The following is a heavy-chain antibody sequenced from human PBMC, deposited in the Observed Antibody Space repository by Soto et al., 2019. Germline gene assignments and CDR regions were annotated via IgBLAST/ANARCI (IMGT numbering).Heavy chain of an antibody. D-gene: IGHD3-10*01. Sequence: QVQLQESGPGLVKPSETLSLTCTVSGGSISSNHYWGWIRQPPGTGLEWIGSRYYSGTTYYNPSLKRRVPISVDTSKNQFSLNLSSVTAADTAVYYCVRGSGSYSSNVAYWGQGTLVTVSS. V-gene: IGHV4-39*01. CDR3: VRGSGSYSSNVAY. CDR1: GGSISSNHY. CDR2: RYYSGTT. J-gene: IGHJ4*02.